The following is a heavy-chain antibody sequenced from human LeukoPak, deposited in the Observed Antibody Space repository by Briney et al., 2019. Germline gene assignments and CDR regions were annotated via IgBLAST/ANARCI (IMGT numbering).Heavy chain of an antibody. Sequence: ASVKVSCKASGYTFTSHDINWVRQATGQGLEWMGWMNPNSGNTGYAQKFQGRVTMTRDTSISTAYMELSSLRSEDTAVYYCASPTKYYDSRGVLGLDVWGQGTTVTVSS. CDR1: GYTFTSHD. CDR3: ASPTKYYDSRGVLGLDV. D-gene: IGHD3-22*01. V-gene: IGHV1-8*01. CDR2: MNPNSGNT. J-gene: IGHJ6*02.